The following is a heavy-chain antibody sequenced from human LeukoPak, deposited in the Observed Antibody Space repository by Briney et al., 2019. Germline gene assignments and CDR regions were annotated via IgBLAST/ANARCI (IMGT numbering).Heavy chain of an antibody. CDR2: IYPGDSDT. Sequence: GESLKISCKGSGYSFTSYWIGWVRQMPGKGLEWMGIIYPGDSDTRYSPSFQGQVTISADKSISTAYLQWSSLKASDTAMYYCTRTRGYCSSTSCYTNTPNSYGMDVWGQGTTVTVSS. D-gene: IGHD2-2*02. CDR1: GYSFTSYW. V-gene: IGHV5-51*01. J-gene: IGHJ6*02. CDR3: TRTRGYCSSTSCYTNTPNSYGMDV.